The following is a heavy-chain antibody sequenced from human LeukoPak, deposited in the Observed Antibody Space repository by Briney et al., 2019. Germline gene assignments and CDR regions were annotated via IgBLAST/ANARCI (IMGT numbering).Heavy chain of an antibody. Sequence: PSQTLSLTCTVSGGSISTGSYYWNWFRQPAGKGLEWIGRIYTSGSTDYNPSLTRRVTVSLDTSKNQFSLKLSSMTAADTAVYYCARSMVRGLKRGYFDYWGQGALVAVSS. V-gene: IGHV4-61*02. D-gene: IGHD3-10*01. CDR3: ARSMVRGLKRGYFDY. J-gene: IGHJ4*02. CDR2: IYTSGST. CDR1: GGSISTGSYY.